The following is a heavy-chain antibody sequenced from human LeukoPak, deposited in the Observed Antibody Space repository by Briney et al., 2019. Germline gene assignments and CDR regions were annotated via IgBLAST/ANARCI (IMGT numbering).Heavy chain of an antibody. CDR3: ARVQGGSTFDS. V-gene: IGHV4-39*07. CDR1: GGSISSSPYY. CDR2: SSYTGNT. J-gene: IGHJ4*02. Sequence: PSETLSLTCTVSGGSISSSPYYWGWVRQPPGKGLEWIGSSSYTGNTYYDPSFKSRVTISRDTSKNQFSLKLTSVTAADTAVFYCARVQGGSTFDSWGQGTLVTVSS. D-gene: IGHD3-16*01.